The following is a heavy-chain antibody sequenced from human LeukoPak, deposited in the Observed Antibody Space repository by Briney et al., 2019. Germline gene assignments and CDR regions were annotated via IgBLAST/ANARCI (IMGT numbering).Heavy chain of an antibody. CDR2: IYYSGST. J-gene: IGHJ4*02. CDR3: ARVGYSSSWYADY. V-gene: IGHV4-30-4*01. CDR1: GGSISSGDYY. Sequence: SETLSLTCTVSGGSISSGDYYWSWIRQPPGKGLEWIGYIYYSGSTYYDPSLKSRVTISVDTSKNQFSLKLGSVTAADTAVYYCARVGYSSSWYADYWGQGTLVTVSS. D-gene: IGHD6-13*01.